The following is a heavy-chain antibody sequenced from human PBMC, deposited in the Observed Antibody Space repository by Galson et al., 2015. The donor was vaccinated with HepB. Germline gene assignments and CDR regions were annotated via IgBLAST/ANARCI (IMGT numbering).Heavy chain of an antibody. CDR2: VSYDGNNQ. J-gene: IGHJ4*02. D-gene: IGHD3-22*01. CDR1: GFTFSDYS. V-gene: IGHV3-30-3*01. CDR3: ARALLKYYDTSYYSGY. Sequence: SLRLSCAASGFTFSDYSMHWVRQAPGKGLEWVAVVSYDGNNQFYADSVQGRFTISRDNSKNTLFLQIDSLRPEDTAVYYCARALLKYYDTSYYSGYWGQGTLITVSS.